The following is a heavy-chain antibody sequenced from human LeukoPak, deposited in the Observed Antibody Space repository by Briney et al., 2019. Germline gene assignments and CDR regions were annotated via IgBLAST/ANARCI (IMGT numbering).Heavy chain of an antibody. Sequence: GGSLRLSCAASGFSFSYYGMHWVRQAPGKGLEWVSFISFDADSVKGRLTISRDNSKNTVYLQMNRLRAEDTAVYFCAKDSSSRGWYFEHWGQGTLVTVSS. CDR3: AKDSSSRGWYFEH. J-gene: IGHJ4*02. D-gene: IGHD6-19*01. CDR1: GFSFSYYG. CDR2: IS. V-gene: IGHV3-30*18.